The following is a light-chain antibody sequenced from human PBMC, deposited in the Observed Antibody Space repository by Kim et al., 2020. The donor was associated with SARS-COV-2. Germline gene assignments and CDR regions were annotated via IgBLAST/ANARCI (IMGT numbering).Light chain of an antibody. CDR2: RDN. V-gene: IGLV3-1*01. CDR1: KLGDKN. J-gene: IGLJ1*01. CDR3: QAWDSSIYV. Sequence: VSPGQTASITCAGDKLGDKNATWYQQKPGQAPVVVILRDNRRPSGIPERFSGSNSGNTTTLTISGTQAMDEADYYCQAWDSSIYVFGTGTKVTVL.